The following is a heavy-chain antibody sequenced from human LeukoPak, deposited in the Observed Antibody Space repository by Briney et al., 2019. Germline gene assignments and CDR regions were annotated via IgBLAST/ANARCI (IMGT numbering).Heavy chain of an antibody. CDR1: GFTFSHYW. V-gene: IGHV3-7*01. D-gene: IGHD5-12*01. J-gene: IGHJ4*02. CDR3: VRDGGVSGYDLLDY. CDR2: INQDGSEE. Sequence: GALRLSCAASGFTFSHYWMTWVRQAPGKGLEWVAQINQDGSEEYYMDSVKARFTISRDNAKNSVFLQMNSLRAEGTAVYYCVRDGGVSGYDLLDYWGQGTLVTVSS.